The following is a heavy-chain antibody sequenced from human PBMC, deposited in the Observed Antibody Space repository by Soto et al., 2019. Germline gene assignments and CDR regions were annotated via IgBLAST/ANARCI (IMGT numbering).Heavy chain of an antibody. J-gene: IGHJ4*02. CDR2: IYYSGST. CDR1: GGSISSGGYY. Sequence: QVQLQESGPGLVKPSQTLSLTCTVSGGSISSGGYYWSWIRQHPGKGREWIGYIYYSGSTYYNPSLKSRVTISVDTSKNPFSLKLSSVTAADTAVYYCARSPEATVTAFDYWGQGTLVTVSS. D-gene: IGHD4-17*01. CDR3: ARSPEATVTAFDY. V-gene: IGHV4-31*03.